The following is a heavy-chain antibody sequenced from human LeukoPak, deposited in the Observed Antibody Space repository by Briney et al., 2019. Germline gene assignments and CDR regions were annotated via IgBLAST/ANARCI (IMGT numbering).Heavy chain of an antibody. J-gene: IGHJ4*02. CDR3: ARDHDFWT. V-gene: IGHV3-21*01. Sequence: GGSLRLSCAASGFTFSRNTMNWVRQAPGKGLEWVSSISSSSSYIYYADSVKGRFTISRDNAKSSLYLQMNSLRDEDTAVYYCARDHDFWTWGQGTLVTVSS. D-gene: IGHD3-3*01. CDR2: ISSSSSYI. CDR1: GFTFSRNT.